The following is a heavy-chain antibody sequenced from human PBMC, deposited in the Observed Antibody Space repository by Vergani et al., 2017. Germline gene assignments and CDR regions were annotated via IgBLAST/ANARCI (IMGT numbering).Heavy chain of an antibody. J-gene: IGHJ5*02. V-gene: IGHV1-46*01. CDR3: ARDRETDYSGSSEP. Sequence: QVQLVQSGAEVRKPGASVKISCTASGYTFRSYYMNWVRQAPGQGLEWMGIINPSGGSTTYAEKFQGRVIMTRETSISTAYMELSRLRSDDTAVYYCARDRETDYSGSSEPWGQGTLVTVSS. CDR1: GYTFRSYY. D-gene: IGHD1-26*01. CDR2: INPSGGST.